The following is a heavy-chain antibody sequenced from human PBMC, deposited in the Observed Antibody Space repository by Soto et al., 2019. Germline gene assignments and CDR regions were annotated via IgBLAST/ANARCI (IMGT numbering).Heavy chain of an antibody. D-gene: IGHD4-17*01. CDR2: ISSSSSYI. CDR3: ARDDYGDYVSYY. J-gene: IGHJ4*02. V-gene: IGHV3-21*01. CDR1: GFTFSSYS. Sequence: GGSLRLSCAASGFTFSSYSMNWVRQAPGKGLEWVSSISSSSSYIYYADSVKGRFTISRDNAKNSLYLQMNSLRAEDTAVYYCARDDYGDYVSYYWGQGTLVTVSS.